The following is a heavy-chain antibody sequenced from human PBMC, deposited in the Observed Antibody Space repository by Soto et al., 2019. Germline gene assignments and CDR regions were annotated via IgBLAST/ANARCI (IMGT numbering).Heavy chain of an antibody. CDR2: ISGSGDST. D-gene: IGHD2-15*01. J-gene: IGHJ4*02. CDR3: AKARSSAGSCYNY. Sequence: GGSLRLSCAASGFTFNNYAMSWVRQAPGKGLEWVSDISGSGDSTYYADSVKGRFTISRDNSKNTLYLQINSLRGEDTAMYYCAKARSSAGSCYNYWGQGALVTVSS. V-gene: IGHV3-23*01. CDR1: GFTFNNYA.